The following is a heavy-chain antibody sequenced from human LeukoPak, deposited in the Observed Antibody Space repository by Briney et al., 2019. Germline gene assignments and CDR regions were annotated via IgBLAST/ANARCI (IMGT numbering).Heavy chain of an antibody. Sequence: GGSLRLSCAPSGFIFNDYWMRWVRHAPGEGREWVANIKEDGSEIYYVDYVKGRFSISRDNAKNSLYLQMNSLRAEDTAVYYCARALSAWGQGTLVTVSS. CDR2: IKEDGSEI. CDR3: ARALSA. J-gene: IGHJ4*02. D-gene: IGHD3-3*01. CDR1: GFIFNDYW. V-gene: IGHV3-7*03.